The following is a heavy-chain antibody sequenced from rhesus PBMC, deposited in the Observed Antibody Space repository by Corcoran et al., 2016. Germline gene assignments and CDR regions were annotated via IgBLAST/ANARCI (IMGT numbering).Heavy chain of an antibody. CDR3: AKDPTIFGLVRFKGFDV. CDR1: GFTFSSYG. CDR2: INSGGVST. Sequence: EVQLVETGGGLVQPGGSLKLSCAASGFTFSSYGMSWVRQAPGKGLEWVSAINSGGVSTNYADSVKGRFTSSRDNSKNTLSLQMNSLRAEDTAVYYCAKDPTIFGLVRFKGFDVWGPGVLVTVSS. V-gene: IGHV3S5*01. J-gene: IGHJ5-1*01. D-gene: IGHD3-3*01.